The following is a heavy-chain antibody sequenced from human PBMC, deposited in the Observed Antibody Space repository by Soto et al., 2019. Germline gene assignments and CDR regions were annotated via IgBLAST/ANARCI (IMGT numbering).Heavy chain of an antibody. CDR1: GGTFSSYA. V-gene: IGHV1-69*13. CDR2: IIPIFGTA. Sequence: SVKVSCKASGGTFSSYAISWVRQAPGQGLEWMGGIIPIFGTANYAQKFQGRVTITADESTSTAYMELSSLRSEDTAVYYCARAQRYSSGNKGYFDYWGQGTLVTVSS. J-gene: IGHJ4*02. D-gene: IGHD6-19*01. CDR3: ARAQRYSSGNKGYFDY.